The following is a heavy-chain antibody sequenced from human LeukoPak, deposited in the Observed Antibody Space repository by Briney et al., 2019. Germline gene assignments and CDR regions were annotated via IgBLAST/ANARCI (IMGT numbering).Heavy chain of an antibody. CDR2: IDMSWST. D-gene: IGHD2-21*01. J-gene: IGHJ6*03. V-gene: IGHV4-4*07. CDR3: ARELRARVSTSPFRRRIYSYMDV. CDR1: SGSISSYY. Sequence: SETLSLTCSVSSGSISSYYWSWIRRPAGKGLEWIGHIDMSWSTNYNPSLKSRVTMSVDTSKNQFSLNLSSVTAADTAIYYCARELRARVSTSPFRRRIYSYMDVGGKGTTVTVP.